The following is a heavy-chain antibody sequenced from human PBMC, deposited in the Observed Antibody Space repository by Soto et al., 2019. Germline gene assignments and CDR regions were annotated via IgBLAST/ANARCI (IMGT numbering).Heavy chain of an antibody. V-gene: IGHV1-8*01. D-gene: IGHD2-2*01. J-gene: IGHJ6*02. Sequence: GASVKVSCKASGYTFTSYDINWVRQATGQGLEWMGWMNPNSGNTGYAQKFQGRVTMTRSTSISTAYMELSSLRSEDTAVYYCARYPYYYYGMDVWGQGTTVTVSS. CDR1: GYTFTSYD. CDR2: MNPNSGNT. CDR3: ARYPYYYYGMDV.